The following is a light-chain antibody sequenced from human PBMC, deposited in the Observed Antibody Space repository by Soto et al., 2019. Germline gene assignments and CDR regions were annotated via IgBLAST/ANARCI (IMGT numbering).Light chain of an antibody. J-gene: IGKJ5*01. CDR3: QQYDNWPPIT. V-gene: IGKV3-15*01. CDR2: GAS. CDR1: QTVSSN. Sequence: EIVMTQSPATLSVSPGERATLSCRASQTVSSNLAWYQQKPGQAPRLLIYGASTRATGIPARFSGSGSGTEFTLTISSLQSEDFAVYFCQQYDNWPPITFGQGTRLEIK.